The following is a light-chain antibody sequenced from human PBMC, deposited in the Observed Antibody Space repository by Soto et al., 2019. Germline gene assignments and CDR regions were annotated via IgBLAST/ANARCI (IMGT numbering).Light chain of an antibody. Sequence: DIQMTPSPSTRSASVGDRVTITCRASQSISSWLAWYQQKPGKPPKVLIYKASSLQSGVPSRFSGSGSGTEFTLTISNLQPDDFATYFCQQYNNYPRTFGQGTKVDI. J-gene: IGKJ1*01. CDR2: KAS. CDR1: QSISSW. CDR3: QQYNNYPRT. V-gene: IGKV1-5*03.